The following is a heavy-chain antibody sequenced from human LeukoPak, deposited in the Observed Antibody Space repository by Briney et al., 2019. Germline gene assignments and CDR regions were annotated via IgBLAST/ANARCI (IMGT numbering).Heavy chain of an antibody. D-gene: IGHD3-22*01. CDR3: ARADRRGYFGNVVAFDI. CDR1: GGSINSGSYS. J-gene: IGHJ3*02. V-gene: IGHV4-61*02. Sequence: SETLSLTCTVSGGSINSGSYSWTWIRQPAGKGLEGIGRIHIRGSTDYTPSLKSRVNISVDTSNNQFSLKLSSVTAADPAVYYCARADRRGYFGNVVAFDIWGQGTMVTVSS. CDR2: IHIRGST.